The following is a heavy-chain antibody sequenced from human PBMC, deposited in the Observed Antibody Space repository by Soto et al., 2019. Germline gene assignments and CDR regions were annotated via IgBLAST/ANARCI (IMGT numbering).Heavy chain of an antibody. D-gene: IGHD7-27*01. CDR2: ISSNGGST. CDR1: GFTFSSYA. J-gene: IGHJ4*02. CDR3: ARGPPTGGFDY. V-gene: IGHV3-64*02. Sequence: EVQLVESGEGLIQPGGSLRLSGAASGFTFSSYAMHWVRQAPGKGLEYVSAISSNGGSTYYADSVKGRITIDKDNSKNELYLQMGSLRAEDMAVYYCARGPPTGGFDYWGQVTLVTVSS.